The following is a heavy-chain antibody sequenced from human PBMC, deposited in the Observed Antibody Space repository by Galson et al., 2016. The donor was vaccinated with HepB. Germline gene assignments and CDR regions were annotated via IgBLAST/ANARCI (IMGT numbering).Heavy chain of an antibody. CDR2: LYPTGDT. CDR3: TTLMGWGSRPYYYDNMDV. V-gene: IGHV3-53*01. Sequence: SLRLSCAVSGVSVSDKFLTWVRQAPGKGLEWVSTLYPTGDTFYADHVKGRFTISRDNSKNTLFYQMDSLRREDTAVYYCTTLMGWGSRPYYYDNMDVWGQGTTVTVSS. J-gene: IGHJ6*02. CDR1: GVSVSDKF. D-gene: IGHD3-16*01.